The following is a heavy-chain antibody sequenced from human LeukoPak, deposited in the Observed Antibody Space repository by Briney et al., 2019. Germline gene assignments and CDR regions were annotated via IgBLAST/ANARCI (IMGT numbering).Heavy chain of an antibody. J-gene: IGHJ4*02. D-gene: IGHD6-13*01. CDR2: INHSGST. CDR3: ARGDLVLDY. CDR1: GGSFSGYY. V-gene: IGHV4-34*01. Sequence: KPSETLSLTCAVYGGSFSGYYWSWIRQPPGKGLEWIGEINHSGSTNYNPSLKSRVTISVDTSKNQFSLKLSSVTAADAAVYYCARGDLVLDYWGQGTLVTVSS.